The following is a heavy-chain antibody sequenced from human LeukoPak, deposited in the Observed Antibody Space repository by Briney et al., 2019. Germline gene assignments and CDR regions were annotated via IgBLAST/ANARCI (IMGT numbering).Heavy chain of an antibody. CDR2: ISPDRGDT. CDR3: VRDGMGVTPYALDA. D-gene: IGHD2-21*02. V-gene: IGHV1-2*06. Sequence: ASVKVSCRTSGYTFTGYNIHWVRQAPGQGLEWLARISPDRGDTIFSETFHGRVIVTRDTSLRTIHMELISLRSDDTAVYYCVRDGMGVTPYALDAWGQGTTVTVSS. J-gene: IGHJ6*02. CDR1: GYTFTGYN.